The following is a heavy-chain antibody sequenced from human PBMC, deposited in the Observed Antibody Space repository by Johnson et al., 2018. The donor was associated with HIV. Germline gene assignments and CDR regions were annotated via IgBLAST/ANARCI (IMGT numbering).Heavy chain of an antibody. CDR1: GFTFSSYA. CDR3: ARDLSRGGIAARVGAFDI. D-gene: IGHD6-6*01. J-gene: IGHJ3*02. Sequence: QVQLVESGGGVVQPGRSLRLSCAASGFTFSSYAMHWVRQAPGKGLEWVAVISYDGSNKYYADSVKGRFTISRDNSKNTLYLQMNSLRAEDKAVYYCARDLSRGGIAARVGAFDIWGQGTMVTVSS. V-gene: IGHV3-30-3*01. CDR2: ISYDGSNK.